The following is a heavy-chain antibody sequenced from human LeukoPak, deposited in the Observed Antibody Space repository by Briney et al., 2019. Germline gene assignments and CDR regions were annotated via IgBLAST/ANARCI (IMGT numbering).Heavy chain of an antibody. D-gene: IGHD2-2*01. J-gene: IGHJ5*02. CDR1: GGSISSYY. Sequence: SETLSLTCTVSGGSISSYYWSWIRQPAGKGLEWIGRIYTSESTNYNPSLKSRVTMSVDTSKNQFSLKLSSVTAADTAVYYCARARVVPAATAWFDPWGQGTLVTVSS. V-gene: IGHV4-4*07. CDR2: IYTSEST. CDR3: ARARVVPAATAWFDP.